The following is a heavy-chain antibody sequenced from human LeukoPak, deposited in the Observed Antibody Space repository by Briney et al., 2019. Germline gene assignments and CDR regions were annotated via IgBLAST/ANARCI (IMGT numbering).Heavy chain of an antibody. CDR1: GFTFSSYA. D-gene: IGHD6-13*01. CDR2: ISGSGSST. V-gene: IGHV3-23*01. J-gene: IGHJ4*02. CDR3: AKGIYSGTPPSDY. Sequence: GGSLRLSCAASGFTFSSYAMSWVRQAPGKGLEWVSVISGSGSSTYSADSVKGRFTVSRDNAKNTLYLQMNSLRAEDTAVYYCAKGIYSGTPPSDYWGQGTLVSVSS.